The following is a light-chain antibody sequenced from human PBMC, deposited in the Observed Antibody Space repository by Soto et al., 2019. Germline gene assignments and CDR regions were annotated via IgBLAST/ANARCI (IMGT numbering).Light chain of an antibody. V-gene: IGLV2-8*01. J-gene: IGLJ1*01. CDR1: SSDAGGYNY. CDR2: EVN. Sequence: QSVLTQPPSASGSPGQSVAISCTGTSSDAGGYNYVSWYQQHPGKAPKLMIYEVNKRPSGVPDRFSGSKSGNTASLTVSGLQAEDEADYYCSSYAGSSNVFGTGTNVTVL. CDR3: SSYAGSSNV.